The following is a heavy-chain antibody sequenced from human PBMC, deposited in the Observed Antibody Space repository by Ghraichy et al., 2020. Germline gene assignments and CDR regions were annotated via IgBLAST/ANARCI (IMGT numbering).Heavy chain of an antibody. V-gene: IGHV3-30*18. J-gene: IGHJ6*02. CDR2: ISYDGSIK. CDR3: AKDYLTMARLYYYGMDV. CDR1: GFTISSYG. D-gene: IGHD3-10*01. Sequence: GGSLRLSCAASGFTISSYGMHWVRQAPGKGLEWVAVISYDGSIKYYADSVKGRFTISRDNSKNTLYLQMNSLRAEDTAVYYCAKDYLTMARLYYYGMDVWGQGTTVTVSS.